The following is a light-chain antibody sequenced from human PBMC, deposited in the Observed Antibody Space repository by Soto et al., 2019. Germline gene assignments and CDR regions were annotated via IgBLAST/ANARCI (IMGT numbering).Light chain of an antibody. Sequence: DIVMTQSPATLSVSPGDRATLSCRASQSVSSYLAWYQQKPGQAPRLLIYGASTRATGIPARFSGSGSGTEFTLTLSSLQSEDFAVYYCQQYNNWPPPLTFGGGTKVEIK. CDR3: QQYNNWPPPLT. CDR1: QSVSSY. V-gene: IGKV3-15*01. CDR2: GAS. J-gene: IGKJ4*01.